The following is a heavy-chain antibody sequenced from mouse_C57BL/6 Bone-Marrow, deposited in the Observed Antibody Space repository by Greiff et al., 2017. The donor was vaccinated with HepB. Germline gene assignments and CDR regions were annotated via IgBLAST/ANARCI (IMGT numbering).Heavy chain of an antibody. CDR1: GYTFTDYY. CDR2: INPNNGGT. V-gene: IGHV1-26*01. D-gene: IGHD2-2*01. Sequence: VHVKQSGPELVKPGASVKISCKASGYTFTDYYMNWVKQSHGKSLEWIGDINPNNGGTSYNQKFKGKATLTVDKSSSTAYMELRSLTSEDSAVYYCARRLRGDYWGQGTTLTVSS. CDR3: ARRLRGDY. J-gene: IGHJ2*01.